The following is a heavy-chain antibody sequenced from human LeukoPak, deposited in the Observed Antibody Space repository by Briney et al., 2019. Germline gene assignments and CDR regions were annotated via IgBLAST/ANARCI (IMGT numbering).Heavy chain of an antibody. J-gene: IGHJ4*02. CDR3: ARHVGSTGDFDY. D-gene: IGHD1-14*01. CDR2: IYYSGST. V-gene: IGHV4-39*01. CDR1: GGSISSGTYY. Sequence: SETLSLTCTVSGGSISSGTYYWGWIRQPAGKGLEWIGSIYYSGSTYYNPSLKSRVTLSVDTSKNPFSLKLSSVTAADTAVYYCARHVGSTGDFDYWGQGTLVTVSS.